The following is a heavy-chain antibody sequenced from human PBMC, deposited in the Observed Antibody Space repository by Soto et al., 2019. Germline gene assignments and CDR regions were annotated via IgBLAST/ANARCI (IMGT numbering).Heavy chain of an antibody. V-gene: IGHV6-1*01. CDR3: AREKSTVSDFDY. CDR2: TYYRSKWYN. D-gene: IGHD4-4*01. Sequence: SQTLSLTCVISGDSVSNNSDAWNWIRQSPSRGLEWLGRTYYRSKWYNEYAVSVKSRITINPDTSKNQFSLQLNSVTPEDTAVYYCAREKSTVSDFDYWGQGTLVTVSS. J-gene: IGHJ4*02. CDR1: GDSVSNNSDA.